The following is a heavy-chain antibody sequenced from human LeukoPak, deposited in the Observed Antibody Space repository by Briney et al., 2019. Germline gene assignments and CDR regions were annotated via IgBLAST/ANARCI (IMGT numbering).Heavy chain of an antibody. D-gene: IGHD6-19*01. Sequence: GASVKVSCKASGYTFTTYDINRVRQATGQGLEWMGWMNPNSGNTGYTQKFQGRGTMTRNTSISTAYMELSSLRSEDTAVYYCARGRGSGHKENWFDPWGQGTLVTVSS. CDR3: ARGRGSGHKENWFDP. V-gene: IGHV1-8*01. CDR1: GYTFTTYD. CDR2: MNPNSGNT. J-gene: IGHJ5*02.